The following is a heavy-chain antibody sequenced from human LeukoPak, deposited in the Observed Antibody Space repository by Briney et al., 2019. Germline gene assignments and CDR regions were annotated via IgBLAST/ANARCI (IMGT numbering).Heavy chain of an antibody. D-gene: IGHD3-10*01. CDR2: ISGSGGST. CDR1: GFSFSSYA. CDR3: AKTGSLWFGELLPLG. J-gene: IGHJ4*02. Sequence: PGGSLRLSCAASGFSFSSYAMSWVRQAPGKGLEWVSAISGSGGSTYYADSVKGRFTISRDNSKNTLYLQMNSLRAEDTAVYYCAKTGSLWFGELLPLGWGQGTLVTVSS. V-gene: IGHV3-23*01.